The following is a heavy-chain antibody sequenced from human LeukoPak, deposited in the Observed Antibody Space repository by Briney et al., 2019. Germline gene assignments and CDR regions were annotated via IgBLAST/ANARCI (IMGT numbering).Heavy chain of an antibody. Sequence: GGSLRLSCAASGFTVSSNYMSWVRPAPGKGLEWGSVIYSGGSTYYADSVKGRFTISRDNSKNTLYLQMNSLRAEDTAVYYCARGEDYDFWSGYYTGPVFDYWGQGTLVTVSS. CDR3: ARGEDYDFWSGYYTGPVFDY. CDR2: IYSGGST. V-gene: IGHV3-66*01. J-gene: IGHJ4*02. CDR1: GFTVSSNY. D-gene: IGHD3-3*01.